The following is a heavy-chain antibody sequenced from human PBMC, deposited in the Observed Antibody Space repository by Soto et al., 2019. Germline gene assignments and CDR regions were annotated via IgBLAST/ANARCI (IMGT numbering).Heavy chain of an antibody. J-gene: IGHJ6*03. CDR1: GGAFSDYY. CDR3: AGLRAFDYYIDV. CDR2: IEHSGSA. V-gene: IGHV4-34*02. D-gene: IGHD3-10*01. Sequence: QVQLQQWGAGLLKPAETLSLTCAVYGGAFSDYYWTWIRQSPGNGREWIGEIEHSGSAKHNPSLQGRVTITGAPCNYQFCLRLHSVTATVTAVYYCAGLRAFDYYIDVWGTGHRVNVSS.